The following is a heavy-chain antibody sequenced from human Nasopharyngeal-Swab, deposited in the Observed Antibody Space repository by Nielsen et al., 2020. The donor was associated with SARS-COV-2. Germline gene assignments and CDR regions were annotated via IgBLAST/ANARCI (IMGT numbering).Heavy chain of an antibody. CDR1: GFTFSSYG. CDR2: IWYEGSNK. V-gene: IGHV3-33*01. Sequence: GESLQISCAASGFTFSSYGMHWVRQAPGKGLEWVAVIWYEGSNKYYADSVKGRFTISRDNPKNTLYLQMNSLRAEDTAVYYCARDGTSGYCTNGVCYSYYMDVWGKGTTVTVSS. D-gene: IGHD2-8*01. CDR3: ARDGTSGYCTNGVCYSYYMDV. J-gene: IGHJ6*03.